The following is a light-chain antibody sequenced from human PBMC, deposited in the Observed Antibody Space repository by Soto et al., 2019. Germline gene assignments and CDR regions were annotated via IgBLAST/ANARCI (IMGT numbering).Light chain of an antibody. V-gene: IGKV3-20*01. CDR3: QQYGSSLSIT. Sequence: EIVLTQSPGTLSLSPGERATLSCRASQSVNDNHLAWYQQKPGQAPRLLIYTTSNRATGIPDRFSGSGSGTDFILTISRLEPEDFAVNYCQQYGSSLSITFGQGTRLEIK. J-gene: IGKJ5*01. CDR2: TTS. CDR1: QSVNDNH.